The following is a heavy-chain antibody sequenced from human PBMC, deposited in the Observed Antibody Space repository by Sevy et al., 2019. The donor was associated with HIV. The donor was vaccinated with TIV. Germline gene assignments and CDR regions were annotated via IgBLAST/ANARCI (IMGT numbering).Heavy chain of an antibody. CDR3: ARERNNYDSSGYPNGMDV. CDR2: ISGYNGDT. V-gene: IGHV1-18*01. J-gene: IGHJ6*02. Sequence: ASVKVSCKASGYTFIRNGITWVRQAPGQGLEWMGWISGYNGDTNYAQKFQGRVTMTTDTSTSTANMELRSLRSDDTAVYYCARERNNYDSSGYPNGMDVWGQGTTVTVSS. CDR1: GYTFIRNG. D-gene: IGHD3-22*01.